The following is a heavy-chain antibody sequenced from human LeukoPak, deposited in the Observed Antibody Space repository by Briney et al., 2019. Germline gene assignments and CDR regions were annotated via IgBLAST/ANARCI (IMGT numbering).Heavy chain of an antibody. CDR2: FDPEVVET. V-gene: IGHV1-24*01. Sequence: EASVKVSCKVSGYTLTELSMHWVRQAPGKGLEWMGGFDPEVVETIYAQKFQGRVTITADKSTSTAYMELSSLRSEDTAVYYCARGSDKVWLQSAFDIWGQGTMVTVSS. D-gene: IGHD5-24*01. CDR3: ARGSDKVWLQSAFDI. J-gene: IGHJ3*02. CDR1: GYTLTELS.